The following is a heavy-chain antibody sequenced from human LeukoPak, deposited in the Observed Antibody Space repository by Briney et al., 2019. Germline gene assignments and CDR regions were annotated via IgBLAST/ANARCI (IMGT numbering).Heavy chain of an antibody. CDR1: GYSFTSYW. J-gene: IGHJ6*03. D-gene: IGHD4-17*01. CDR3: ARQSQTLIHDYGDYGLSFYYYYYMDV. CDR2: IYPGDSDT. Sequence: HGESLKISCKGSGYSFTSYWIGWVRQMPGKGLEWMGIIYPGDSDTRYSPSFQGQVTISADKSISTAYLQWSSLKASDTAMYYCARQSQTLIHDYGDYGLSFYYYYYMDVWGKGTTVTVSS. V-gene: IGHV5-51*01.